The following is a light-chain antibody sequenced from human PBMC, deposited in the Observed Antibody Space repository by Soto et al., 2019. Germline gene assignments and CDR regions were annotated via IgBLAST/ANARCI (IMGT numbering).Light chain of an antibody. CDR2: GAS. CDR3: QQYNNWPLVT. CDR1: QSISTY. V-gene: IGKV3-15*01. Sequence: IVMTQSPATLSVSPGERATLSCRASQSISTYLAWYQQKPGQAPRLLIFGASTRATGIPARFSGSGSGSEFTLTIGSLQSEDFAVYSCQQYNNWPLVTFGGGTKVEIK. J-gene: IGKJ4*01.